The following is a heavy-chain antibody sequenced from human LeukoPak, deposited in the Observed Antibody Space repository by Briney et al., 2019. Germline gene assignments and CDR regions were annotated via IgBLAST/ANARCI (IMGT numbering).Heavy chain of an antibody. CDR2: IYHSGST. J-gene: IGHJ4*02. V-gene: IGHV4-38-2*02. D-gene: IGHD3-22*01. Sequence: KPSETLSLTCTVSGYSISSGYYWGWIRQPPGKGLEWIGSIYHSGSTYYNPSLKSRVTISVDTSKNQFSLKLSSVTAADTAVYYCARDRHKYNYDGSGYPPYWGQGTLVTVSS. CDR1: GYSISSGYY. CDR3: ARDRHKYNYDGSGYPPY.